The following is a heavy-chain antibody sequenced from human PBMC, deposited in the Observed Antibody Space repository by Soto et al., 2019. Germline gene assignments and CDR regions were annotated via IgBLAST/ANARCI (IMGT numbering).Heavy chain of an antibody. V-gene: IGHV4-59*08. D-gene: IGHD6-6*01. J-gene: IGHJ5*02. Sequence: PSETLSLTCTVSGGSISSYYWSWIRQPPGKGLEWIGYIYYSGSTNYNPSLKSRVTISVDTFKNQFSLKLSSVTAADTAVYYCACEYSSSSGWFDPWGQGTLVTVSS. CDR3: ACEYSSSSGWFDP. CDR2: IYYSGST. CDR1: GGSISSYY.